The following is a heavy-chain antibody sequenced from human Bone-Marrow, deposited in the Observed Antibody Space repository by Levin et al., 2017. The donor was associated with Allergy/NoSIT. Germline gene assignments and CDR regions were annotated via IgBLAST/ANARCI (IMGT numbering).Heavy chain of an antibody. CDR1: GFPFQNYN. CDR2: ISVTGTYI. Sequence: GESLKISCAASGFPFQNYNMHWVRQTPGKGLEWFSSISVTGTYIYYADSVKGRFTISRDNTKNSLYLRLNSLRAEDTALYFCARDPMTCSGGGCYHFDYWGRGALVTVSA. V-gene: IGHV3-21*01. CDR3: ARDPMTCSGGGCYHFDY. D-gene: IGHD2-15*01. J-gene: IGHJ4*02.